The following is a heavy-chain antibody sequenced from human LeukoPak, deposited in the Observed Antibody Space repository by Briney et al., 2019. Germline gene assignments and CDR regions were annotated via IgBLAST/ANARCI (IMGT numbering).Heavy chain of an antibody. CDR2: INPNSGGT. J-gene: IGHJ4*02. CDR3: AINIAAVVGFDY. Sequence: ASVKVSCKASGYTFTGYYMHWVRQAPGRGLEWMGWINPNSGGTNYAQKFQGRVTMTRDTSISTAYMELSRLRSDDTAVYYCAINIAAVVGFDYWGQGTLVTVSS. D-gene: IGHD6-13*01. V-gene: IGHV1-2*02. CDR1: GYTFTGYY.